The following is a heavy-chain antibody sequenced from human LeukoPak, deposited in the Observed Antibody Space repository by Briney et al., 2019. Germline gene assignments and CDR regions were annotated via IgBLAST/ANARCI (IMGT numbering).Heavy chain of an antibody. CDR1: ASTFTDYY. Sequence: GASVKVSCKTSASTFTDYYIHWVRQAPGQGVEWMGWISAYNGNTNYAQKLQGRVTMTTDTSTSTAYMELRSLRSDDTAVYYCARYYGSGWSSWFDPWGQGTLVTVSS. CDR2: ISAYNGNT. J-gene: IGHJ5*02. V-gene: IGHV1-18*04. D-gene: IGHD6-19*01. CDR3: ARYYGSGWSSWFDP.